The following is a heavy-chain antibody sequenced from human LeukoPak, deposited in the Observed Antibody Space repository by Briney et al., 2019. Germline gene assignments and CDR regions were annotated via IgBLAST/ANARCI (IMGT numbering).Heavy chain of an antibody. CDR1: GFTFGSHW. CDR3: ARLRVRPCQMTTVSTFDN. Sequence: GGSLRLSCAASGFTFGSHWMTWVRQAPGKGLEWVANIKQDGSEKYYVDSVKGRFTISRDNAKNSLYLQMNSLRVEDTAVYYCARLRVRPCQMTTVSTFDNWGQGTLVTVSS. J-gene: IGHJ4*02. D-gene: IGHD4-17*01. CDR2: IKQDGSEK. V-gene: IGHV3-7*01.